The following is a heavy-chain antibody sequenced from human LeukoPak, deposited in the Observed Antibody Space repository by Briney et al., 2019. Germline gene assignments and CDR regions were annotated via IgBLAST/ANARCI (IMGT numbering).Heavy chain of an antibody. Sequence: PSETLSLTCAVSGGSISSRNWWSWVRQPPGKGLEWIGEIYHSGSTNYNPSLKTRVTISVDKSKNQFSLKLSSVTAAETAVYFCARTTEGGYTYDYFYYYYMDVWGKGTTVTISS. CDR3: ARTTEGGYTYDYFYYYYMDV. J-gene: IGHJ6*03. CDR2: IYHSGST. CDR1: GGSISSRNW. V-gene: IGHV4-4*02. D-gene: IGHD5-18*01.